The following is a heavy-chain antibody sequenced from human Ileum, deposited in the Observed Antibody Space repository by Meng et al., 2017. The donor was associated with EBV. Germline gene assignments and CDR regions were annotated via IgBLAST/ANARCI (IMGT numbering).Heavy chain of an antibody. J-gene: IGHJ4*02. CDR2: IYNSGCT. CDR3: ARVGQWLPIDY. Sequence: VQLGEAVPGPGEPWGALCLACAVSVGSMSSSKGWSWVRQPPGKGREWIGDIYNSGCTNYNPSRKSRVTISADKSKNQFSLNLSSVTAADTAVYYCARVGQWLPIDYWGQGTLVTVSS. CDR1: VGSMSSSKG. D-gene: IGHD6-19*01. V-gene: IGHV4-4*02.